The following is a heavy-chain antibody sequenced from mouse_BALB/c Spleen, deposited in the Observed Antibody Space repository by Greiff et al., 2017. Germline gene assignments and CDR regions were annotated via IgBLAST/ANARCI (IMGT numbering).Heavy chain of an antibody. CDR3: ARHYYGHVWYFDV. V-gene: IGHV5-9*03. Sequence: EVMLVESGGGLVKPGGSLKLSCAASGFTFSSYTMSWVRQTPEKRLEWVATISSGGGNTYYPDSVKGRFTISRDNAKNNLYLQMSSLRSEDTALYYCARHYYGHVWYFDVWGAGTTVTVSS. CDR1: GFTFSSYT. J-gene: IGHJ1*01. CDR2: ISSGGGNT. D-gene: IGHD1-2*01.